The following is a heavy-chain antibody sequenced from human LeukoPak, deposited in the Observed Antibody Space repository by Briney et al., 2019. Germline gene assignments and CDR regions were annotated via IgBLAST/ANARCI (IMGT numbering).Heavy chain of an antibody. V-gene: IGHV3-23*01. CDR2: ISSTGGTT. CDR1: GITFSSYG. CDR3: TKPARINAFDI. D-gene: IGHD1-14*01. Sequence: GGSLRLSCAASGITFSSYGMSWVRQAPGKGLEWVSSISSTGGTTHYADSVKGRFTISRDNSKNTLYLQMNSLRAEDTAIYYCTKPARINAFDIWGQGTMVTVSS. J-gene: IGHJ3*02.